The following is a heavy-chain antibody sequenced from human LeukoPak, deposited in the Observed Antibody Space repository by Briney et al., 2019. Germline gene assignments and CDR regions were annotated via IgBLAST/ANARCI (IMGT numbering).Heavy chain of an antibody. Sequence: GGSLRLSCAASGFSFRNSFMSWVRQAPGKRLEWVSGISGSGSTTNYADSVKGRFTISRDNSKNTLYLQMNSLRAEDTAVYYCVPRKEWSCYMDVWGKGTRVTVSS. CDR1: GFSFRNSF. CDR3: VPRKEWSCYMDV. J-gene: IGHJ6*03. CDR2: ISGSGSTT. D-gene: IGHD3-3*01. V-gene: IGHV3-23*01.